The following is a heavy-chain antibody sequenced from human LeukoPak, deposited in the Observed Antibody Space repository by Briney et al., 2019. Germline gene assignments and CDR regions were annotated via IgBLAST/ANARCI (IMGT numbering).Heavy chain of an antibody. CDR2: ISGSGGST. CDR3: ATSAQWYFDL. Sequence: GGSLRLSCADSGFTFSNYAMSWVRQAPGKGLEWVSAISGSGGSTYYADSVKGRFTISRDNSKNTLYPQMNSLRAEDTAVYYCATSAQWYFDLWGRGTLVTVSS. J-gene: IGHJ2*01. V-gene: IGHV3-23*01. CDR1: GFTFSNYA.